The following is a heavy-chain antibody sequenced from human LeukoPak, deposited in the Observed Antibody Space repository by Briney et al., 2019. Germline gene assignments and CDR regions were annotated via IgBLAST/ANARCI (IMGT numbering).Heavy chain of an antibody. D-gene: IGHD3-10*01. CDR1: GYTFTSYY. Sequence: ASVKVSCKASGYTFTSYYMRWVRQAPGQGLEWMGIINPSGGSTSYAQKFQGRVTMTRDTSISTAYMELSSLRYEDTAVYYCARVHYYGSGDQEYYYGMDVWGQGTTVTVSS. CDR3: ARVHYYGSGDQEYYYGMDV. J-gene: IGHJ6*02. V-gene: IGHV1-46*01. CDR2: INPSGGST.